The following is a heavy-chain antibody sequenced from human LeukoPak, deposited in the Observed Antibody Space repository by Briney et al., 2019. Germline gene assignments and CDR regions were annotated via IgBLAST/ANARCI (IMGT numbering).Heavy chain of an antibody. CDR2: INSDGSST. V-gene: IGHV3-74*01. Sequence: GGSLRLSCVASGFAFSSYWTHWVRQAPGKGLVWVSRINSDGSSTSYADSVKGRFTISRDNAKNTLYLQMNSLRAEDTAVYYCAREGGSSSTFDYWGQGTLVTVSS. CDR3: AREGGSSSTFDY. CDR1: GFAFSSYW. J-gene: IGHJ4*02. D-gene: IGHD6-6*01.